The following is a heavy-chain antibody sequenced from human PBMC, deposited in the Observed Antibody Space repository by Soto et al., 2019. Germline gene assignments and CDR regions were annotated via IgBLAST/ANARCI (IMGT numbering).Heavy chain of an antibody. V-gene: IGHV3-30*18. Sequence: QVHLVESGGGVVQPGRSLRLSCAASGFSFSTYGMHWVRQAPGKGLEWVAFISNDGSNKYYADSVKGRFTISRDNSKNTLYLQMNSLRAEDTAVYYCAKGFGNDWAFDYWGQGTLVTLSS. D-gene: IGHD1-1*01. CDR3: AKGFGNDWAFDY. CDR1: GFSFSTYG. CDR2: ISNDGSNK. J-gene: IGHJ4*02.